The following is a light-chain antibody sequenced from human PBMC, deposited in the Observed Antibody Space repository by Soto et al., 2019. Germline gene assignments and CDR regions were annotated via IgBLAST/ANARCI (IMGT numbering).Light chain of an antibody. CDR3: QQYNNWPPIT. CDR2: VAS. V-gene: IGKV3-15*01. Sequence: EIVMTQSPGTLSVSPGERATLSCRASQSVSSNLAGYQQKPGQAPRLLIYVASTRATGIPARFSGSGSGTVFTLTISSLQSEDFAVYYCQQYNNWPPITFGQGTRLEIK. J-gene: IGKJ5*01. CDR1: QSVSSN.